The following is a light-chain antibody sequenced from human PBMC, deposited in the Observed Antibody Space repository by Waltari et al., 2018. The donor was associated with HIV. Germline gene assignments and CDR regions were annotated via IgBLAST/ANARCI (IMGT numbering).Light chain of an antibody. J-gene: IGKJ2*01. CDR3: QQYYSTPRT. CDR2: WAS. CDR1: QNVLYSSNNKNY. V-gene: IGKV4-1*01. Sequence: DIVMTQSPESLAVSLGERATINCKSSQNVLYSSNNKNYLAWYQQKPGQPPKLLIYWASTRESGVPDRFSGSGSGTDFTLTISSLQAEDVAVYFCQQYYSTPRTFGQGTKLEI.